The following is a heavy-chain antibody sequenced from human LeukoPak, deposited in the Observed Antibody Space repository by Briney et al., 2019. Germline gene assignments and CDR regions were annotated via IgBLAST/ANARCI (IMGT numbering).Heavy chain of an antibody. V-gene: IGHV3-48*03. J-gene: IGHJ4*02. D-gene: IGHD2-21*01. CDR2: ITADGSMA. Sequence: GGSLRLSCAASGFTLSNYEMNWVRQAPGKGLEWISYITADGSMAYYAGSVKGRFTISRDNAKNSLYLQMNSLRADDTAVYYCARETIDCGGDCYDYWGQETLATVSS. CDR1: GFTLSNYE. CDR3: ARETIDCGGDCYDY.